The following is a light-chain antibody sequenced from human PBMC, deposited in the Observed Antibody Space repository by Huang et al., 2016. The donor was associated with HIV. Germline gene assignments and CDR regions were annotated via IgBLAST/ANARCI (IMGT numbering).Light chain of an antibody. Sequence: IQMTQSPSSLSASVGDRVTITCQASQDIDKYLNWYQQKPGKAPRALIYEESNLETGVQSRFSGSGSGTYCRLTISSLQAEDIATYYCQQYDSLPITFGQGTRLEIK. CDR2: EES. CDR3: QQYDSLPIT. J-gene: IGKJ5*01. CDR1: QDIDKY. V-gene: IGKV1-33*01.